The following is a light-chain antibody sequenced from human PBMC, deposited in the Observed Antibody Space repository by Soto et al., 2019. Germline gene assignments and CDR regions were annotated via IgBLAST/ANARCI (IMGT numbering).Light chain of an antibody. J-gene: IGKJ1*01. CDR1: QSVTSN. V-gene: IGKV3-11*01. CDR3: QQRSNWPPT. Sequence: EIVMSQSPATLSVSPGERATLSCRASQSVTSNLAWYQQKPGQAHRLLIYDAYNRATGIQARFSGSGSGTDFTLTIRSLEPEDFAVYYCQQRSNWPPTFGQGTKVDIK. CDR2: DAY.